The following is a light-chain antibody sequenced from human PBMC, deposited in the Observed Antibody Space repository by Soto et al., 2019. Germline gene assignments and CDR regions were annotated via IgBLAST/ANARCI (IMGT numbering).Light chain of an antibody. Sequence: QSVLTQPPSVSAAPGQKVTISCSGSSSKIGNNYVSWYQQLPGTAPKPLIYDNNKRPSGIPDRFSGSKSGTSATLGVTGLQTGDEADYYCGTWDSSLSARVFGGGTKVTVL. CDR1: SSKIGNNY. CDR2: DNN. CDR3: GTWDSSLSARV. J-gene: IGLJ2*01. V-gene: IGLV1-51*01.